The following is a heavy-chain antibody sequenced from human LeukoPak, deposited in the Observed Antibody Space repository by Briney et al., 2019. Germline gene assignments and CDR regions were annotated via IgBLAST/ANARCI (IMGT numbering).Heavy chain of an antibody. CDR1: GYSISSAYY. CDR2: IYHSGNT. CDR3: ASCAVTNRCDP. V-gene: IGHV4-38-2*01. Sequence: PSETLSLTCAVSGYSISSAYYWGWIRQPPGKGLEWFGNIYHSGNTYYNPSLKSRVTLSVDTSKNQFSLKMSSVTAADTAVYYCASCAVTNRCDPWGQGTLVTVSS. J-gene: IGHJ5*02. D-gene: IGHD4-17*01.